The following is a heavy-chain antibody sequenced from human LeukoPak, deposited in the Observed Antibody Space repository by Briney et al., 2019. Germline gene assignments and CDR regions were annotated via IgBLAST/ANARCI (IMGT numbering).Heavy chain of an antibody. V-gene: IGHV3-11*01. Sequence: GGSLRLSCAASGFIFSDYYINWIRQAPGKGLEWISYISSDGSTIYSADSLKGRFTISRDNAKHSLYLQMNSLRAEDTAVYYCARDSRGAFDTWGQGTMVTVSS. CDR2: ISSDGSTI. CDR3: ARDSRGAFDT. J-gene: IGHJ3*02. D-gene: IGHD3-10*01. CDR1: GFIFSDYY.